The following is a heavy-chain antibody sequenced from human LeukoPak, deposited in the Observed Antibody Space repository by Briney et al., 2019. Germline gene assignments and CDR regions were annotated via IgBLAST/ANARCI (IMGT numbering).Heavy chain of an antibody. CDR2: THYSGST. CDR1: GGSVSSYL. CDR3: ARGFRGYSGYDWYFDY. V-gene: IGHV4-59*02. D-gene: IGHD5-12*01. Sequence: SETLSLTCTVSGGSVSSYLWNWIRQPPGKGLEWIGYTHYSGSTNYNPSLKSRVTISLDTSKNQFSLKLSSVTAAHTAVYYCARGFRGYSGYDWYFDYWGQGILVTVSS. J-gene: IGHJ4*02.